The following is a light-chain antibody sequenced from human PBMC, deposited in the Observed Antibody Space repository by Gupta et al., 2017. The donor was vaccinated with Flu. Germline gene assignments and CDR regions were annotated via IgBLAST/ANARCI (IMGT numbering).Light chain of an antibody. CDR2: GNN. CDR1: SSNIGAGYD. J-gene: IGLJ3*02. CDR3: QSYDSSLSGSV. Sequence: QSVLTQPPSVSGAPGQSLTISCTGSSSNIGAGYDVHWYQRLPGTAPKLLIYGNNHRPSGVPDRFSGSKSGTSASLAIXGXQAEDEXDYYCQSYDSSLSGSVFGGGTKLTVL. V-gene: IGLV1-40*01.